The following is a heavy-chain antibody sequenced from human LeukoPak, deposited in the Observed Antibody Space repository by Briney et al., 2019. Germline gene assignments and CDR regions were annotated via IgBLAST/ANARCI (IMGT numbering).Heavy chain of an antibody. J-gene: IGHJ6*02. D-gene: IGHD1-26*01. Sequence: SETLSLTCAVYGGSFSGYYWSWIRQPPGKGLEWIGEINHSGSTYYNPSLKSRVTISVDTSKNQFTLKLSSVTAADTAVYYCARGVADEVGATWSRGKLYGMDVWGQGTTVTVSS. CDR1: GGSFSGYY. V-gene: IGHV4-34*09. CDR2: INHSGST. CDR3: ARGVADEVGATWSRGKLYGMDV.